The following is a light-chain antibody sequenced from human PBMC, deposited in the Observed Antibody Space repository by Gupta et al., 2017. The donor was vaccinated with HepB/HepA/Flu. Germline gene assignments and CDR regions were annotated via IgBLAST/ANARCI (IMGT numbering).Light chain of an antibody. CDR3: SSYTSSSTLL. J-gene: IGLJ3*02. Sequence: SALTQPAPVSGSPGQPFTISSTGTSSDVGGYNYVSWYQQHPGKAPKVMIYDVSNRPSGVSNRFSGSKSGSTASLTISGLQAEDEADYYCSSYTSSSTLLFGGGTKLTVL. V-gene: IGLV2-14*01. CDR2: DVS. CDR1: SSDVGGYNY.